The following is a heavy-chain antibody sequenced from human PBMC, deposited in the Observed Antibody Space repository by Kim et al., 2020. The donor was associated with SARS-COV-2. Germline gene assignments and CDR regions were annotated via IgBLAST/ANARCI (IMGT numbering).Heavy chain of an antibody. V-gene: IGHV4-34*01. CDR2: INHSGST. D-gene: IGHD6-13*01. Sequence: SETLSLTCAVYGGSFSGYYWSWIRQPPGKGLEWIGEINHSGSTNYNPSLKSRVTISVDTSKNQFSLKLSSVTAADTAVYYCARAGRSQYSSSWYRGNYYYGMDVWGQGTTVTVSS. CDR3: ARAGRSQYSSSWYRGNYYYGMDV. CDR1: GGSFSGYY. J-gene: IGHJ6*02.